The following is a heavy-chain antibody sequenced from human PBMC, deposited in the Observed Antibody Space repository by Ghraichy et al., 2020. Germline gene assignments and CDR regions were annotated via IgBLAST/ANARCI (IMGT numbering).Heavy chain of an antibody. V-gene: IGHV1-8*01. J-gene: IGHJ6*02. Sequence: ASVKVSCKASGYTFTSYDINWVRQATGQGLEWMGWMNPNSGNTGYAQKFQGRVTMTRNTSISTAYMELSSLRSEDTAVYYCARQLVVVAATGYYYYGMDVWGQGTTVTVSS. D-gene: IGHD2-15*01. CDR3: ARQLVVVAATGYYYYGMDV. CDR1: GYTFTSYD. CDR2: MNPNSGNT.